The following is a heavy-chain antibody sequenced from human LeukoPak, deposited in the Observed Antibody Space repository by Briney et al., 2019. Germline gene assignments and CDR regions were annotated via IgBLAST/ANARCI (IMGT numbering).Heavy chain of an antibody. CDR1: GYTFTSYG. CDR2: ISAYNGNT. D-gene: IGHD6-13*01. V-gene: IGHV1-18*01. J-gene: IGHJ4*02. Sequence: ASVKVSCKASGYTFTSYGISWVRQAPGQGLEWMGWISAYNGNTNYAQKLQGRVTMTTDTSTSTAYMELRSLRSDDTAVYYCARDLTIAAAGLSGYWGQGALVAVSS. CDR3: ARDLTIAAAGLSGY.